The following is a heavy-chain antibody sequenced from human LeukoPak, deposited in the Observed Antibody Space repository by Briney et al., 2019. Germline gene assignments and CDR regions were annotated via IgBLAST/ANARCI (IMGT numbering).Heavy chain of an antibody. V-gene: IGHV3-74*01. CDR2: INTDGSST. CDR3: ARGRLLWFGESTYYMDV. CDR1: GFTFSSYW. D-gene: IGHD3-10*01. J-gene: IGHJ6*03. Sequence: GGSLRLSCAASGFTFSSYWMHWVRQAPGKGLVWVSRINTDGSSTSYADSVKGRFTISRDNAENTLYLEMNSLRAEDAAVYYCARGRLLWFGESTYYMDVWGKGTSVTVSS.